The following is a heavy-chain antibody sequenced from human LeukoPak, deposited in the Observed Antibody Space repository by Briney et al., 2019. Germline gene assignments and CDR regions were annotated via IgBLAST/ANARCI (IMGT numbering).Heavy chain of an antibody. V-gene: IGHV3-7*01. J-gene: IGHJ3*02. CDR2: IKQDGSEK. CDR1: GFTFSRYW. Sequence: GGSLRLSCVASGFTFSRYWMNWVRQAPGKVLEWLANIKQDGSEKYYVDSVKGRFTISRDNAQNWVYLQLKSLSSDDTAVYYCAGGAGWTSDMWGQGTLVIVSS. CDR3: AGGAGWTSDM. D-gene: IGHD6-19*01.